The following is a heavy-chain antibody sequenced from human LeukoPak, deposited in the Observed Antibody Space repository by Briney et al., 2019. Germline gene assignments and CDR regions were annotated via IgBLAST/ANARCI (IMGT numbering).Heavy chain of an antibody. CDR3: AKVKYYYDSSGYSKTIDY. V-gene: IGHV3-23*01. D-gene: IGHD3-22*01. Sequence: GGSLRLSCAASGFTFSNYWMNWVRQAPGKGLEWVSAISGSGGSTYYADSVKGRFTISRDNSKNTLYLQMNSLRAEDTAVYYCAKVKYYYDSSGYSKTIDYWGQGTLVTVSS. CDR1: GFTFSNYW. CDR2: ISGSGGST. J-gene: IGHJ4*02.